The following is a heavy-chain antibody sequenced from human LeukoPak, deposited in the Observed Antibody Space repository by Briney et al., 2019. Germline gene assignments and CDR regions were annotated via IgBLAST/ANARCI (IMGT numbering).Heavy chain of an antibody. CDR3: ARAPNYYDSSGYYPV. CDR2: IIPIFGTA. Sequence: ASVKVSCKASGGTFSSYAISWVQQAPGQGLEWMGGIIPIFGTANYAQKFQGRVTITADESTSTAYMELSSLRSEDTAVYYCARAPNYYDSSGYYPVWGQGTLVTVSS. D-gene: IGHD3-22*01. V-gene: IGHV1-69*13. CDR1: GGTFSSYA. J-gene: IGHJ4*02.